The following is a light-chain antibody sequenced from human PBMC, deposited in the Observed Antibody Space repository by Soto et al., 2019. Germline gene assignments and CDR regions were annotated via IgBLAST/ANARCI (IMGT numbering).Light chain of an antibody. CDR1: SSDVGAYNY. CDR2: EVS. J-gene: IGLJ1*01. Sequence: QAVVTQPASVSGSPGQSITISCTGTSSDVGAYNYVSWYQHHPGKAPKLIIYEVSNRPSGASNRFSGSKSGNTASLTISGLQADDEADYYCSSYTSSSTVVFGIGTKLTVL. V-gene: IGLV2-14*01. CDR3: SSYTSSSTVV.